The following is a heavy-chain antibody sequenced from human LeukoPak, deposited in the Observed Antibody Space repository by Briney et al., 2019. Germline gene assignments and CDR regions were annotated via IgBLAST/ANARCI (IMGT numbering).Heavy chain of an antibody. Sequence: PGRSLRLSCAASGFTVDDYAMHWVRQAPGKGLEWVSGICWNSVRTGYADSVKGRFTISRDNAKNSLYMQMNSLRAEDTALYYCAKGSSIAARGSYMDVWGKGTTV. CDR1: GFTVDDYA. CDR3: AKGSSIAARGSYMDV. CDR2: ICWNSVRT. D-gene: IGHD6-6*01. V-gene: IGHV3-9*01. J-gene: IGHJ6*03.